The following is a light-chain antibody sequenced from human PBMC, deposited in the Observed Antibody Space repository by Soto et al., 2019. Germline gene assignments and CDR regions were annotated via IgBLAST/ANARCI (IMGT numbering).Light chain of an antibody. CDR2: GAS. Sequence: PSALTLSFSPADQATLSCKASQAVTSKFLAWYQQKAGQPPRLLIYGASNRATGIPDRFSGSGSGTEFTLTISSLQSEDFAEYHCQQYNNWPQTFGQGTKVDIK. V-gene: IGKV3D-15*01. CDR1: QAVTSKF. J-gene: IGKJ1*01. CDR3: QQYNNWPQT.